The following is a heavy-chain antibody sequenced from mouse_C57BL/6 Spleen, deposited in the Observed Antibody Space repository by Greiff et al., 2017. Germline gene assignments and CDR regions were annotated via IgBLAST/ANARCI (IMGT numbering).Heavy chain of an antibody. D-gene: IGHD2-3*01. CDR3: TRGAWLLRPWYFDV. CDR1: GYTFTDYE. Sequence: VQLQQSGAELVRPGASVTLSCKASGYTFTDYEMHWVKQTPVHGLEWIGAIDPETGGTAYNQTFKGKAILTADKSSSTAYMGLRSLTSEDSAVYYCTRGAWLLRPWYFDVWGTGTTVTVSS. CDR2: IDPETGGT. V-gene: IGHV1-15*01. J-gene: IGHJ1*03.